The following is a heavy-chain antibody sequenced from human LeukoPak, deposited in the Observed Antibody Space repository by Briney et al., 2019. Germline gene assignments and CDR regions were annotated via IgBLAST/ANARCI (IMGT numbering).Heavy chain of an antibody. CDR1: GFTFSSYA. CDR3: AKASAGSSWYLGDDY. CDR2: MSDSGVSS. V-gene: IGHV3-23*01. Sequence: PGGSLRLSCAASGFTFSSYAMSWVRQAPGKGLEWVSGMSDSGVSSYYADSVKGRFTISRDNSKNTLYLQMNSLRADDTAVYYCAKASAGSSWYLGDDYWGQGTLVTVSS. J-gene: IGHJ4*02. D-gene: IGHD6-13*01.